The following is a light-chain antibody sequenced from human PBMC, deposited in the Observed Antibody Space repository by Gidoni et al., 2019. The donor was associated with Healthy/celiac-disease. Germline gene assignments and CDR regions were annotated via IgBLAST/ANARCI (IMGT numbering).Light chain of an antibody. Sequence: DIKMTQSPSSLSASVGDRVTITCQAMQDISNYLNWYQQKPGKAPKLLIYDASNLETGVPSRFSGSGSGTDFTFTISSLQPEDIATYYCQQYDNLPPYTFXQXTKLEIK. CDR1: QDISNY. CDR2: DAS. J-gene: IGKJ2*01. CDR3: QQYDNLPPYT. V-gene: IGKV1-33*01.